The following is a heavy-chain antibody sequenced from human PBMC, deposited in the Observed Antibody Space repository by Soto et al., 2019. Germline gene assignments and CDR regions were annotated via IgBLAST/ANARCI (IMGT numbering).Heavy chain of an antibody. CDR3: AREGGYSYGFGY. J-gene: IGHJ4*02. V-gene: IGHV1-8*01. Sequence: QVQLVQSGAEGKKPGASVKVSCKASGYTFTSYDINWVRQATGQGLEWMGWMNPNSGNTAYAQKFQGRVTMTRNTSISTAYMELSSLRSEYTAVYYCAREGGYSYGFGYWGQGTLVTVSS. CDR2: MNPNSGNT. CDR1: GYTFTSYD. D-gene: IGHD5-18*01.